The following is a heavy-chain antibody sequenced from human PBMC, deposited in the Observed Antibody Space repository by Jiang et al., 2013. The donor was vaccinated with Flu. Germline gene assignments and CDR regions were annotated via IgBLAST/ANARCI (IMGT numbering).Heavy chain of an antibody. J-gene: IGHJ4*01. CDR2: ISYSGST. Sequence: GPGLVKPSETLSLTCTVSGGSISSSRYYWGWIRQPPGKGLEWIGSISYSGSTYYNPSLKSRVTISVDTSKNQFSLKLSSVTAADTAVYYCARHLVTLRFLEWPSGYFDY. CDR3: ARHLVTLRFLEWPSGYFDY. D-gene: IGHD3-3*01. CDR1: GGSISSSRYY. V-gene: IGHV4-39*01.